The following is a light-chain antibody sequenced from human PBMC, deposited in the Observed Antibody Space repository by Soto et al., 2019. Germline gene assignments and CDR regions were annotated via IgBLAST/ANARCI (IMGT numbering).Light chain of an antibody. CDR2: DAS. CDR1: HDIRKY. CDR3: QQSYSSPPT. J-gene: IGKJ1*01. Sequence: DIQMTQSPSSLSASVGDRVTITCQASHDIRKYLNWYQQKPGKAPKLLIYDASNMETGVPSRFSGSRSGPDFTLTISSLQPEDFATYYCQQSYSSPPTFGQGTKVDIK. V-gene: IGKV1-39*01.